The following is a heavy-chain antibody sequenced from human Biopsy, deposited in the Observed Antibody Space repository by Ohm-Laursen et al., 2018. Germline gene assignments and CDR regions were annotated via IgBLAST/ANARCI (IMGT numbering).Heavy chain of an antibody. CDR1: GDSISSYY. V-gene: IGHV4-59*01. CDR2: VYYTGST. J-gene: IGHJ2*01. CDR3: ARDRGYYSDRTVPGYFDL. Sequence: SETLSLTCTVSGDSISSYYWSWIRQPPGKGLQWIGYVYYTGSTDYNPCLQSRVTISVDTSKNHFSLRLRSVTPADTAIYYCARDRGYYSDRTVPGYFDLWGRGTLVTVSS. D-gene: IGHD3-22*01.